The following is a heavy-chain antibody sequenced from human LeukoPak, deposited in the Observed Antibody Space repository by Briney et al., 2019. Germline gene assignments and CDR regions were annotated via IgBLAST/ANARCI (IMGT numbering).Heavy chain of an antibody. J-gene: IGHJ6*03. CDR2: INHSGST. CDR1: GGSFSGYY. Sequence: PSETLSLTCAVYGGSFSGYYWSWIRQPPGKGLEWIGEINHSGSTNYNPSLKSRVTISVDTSKNQFSLKLSSVTAADTAVYYCARLPKTRRDCSSTSCYSNYNYMDVWGKGTTVTVSS. V-gene: IGHV4-34*01. CDR3: ARLPKTRRDCSSTSCYSNYNYMDV. D-gene: IGHD2-2*01.